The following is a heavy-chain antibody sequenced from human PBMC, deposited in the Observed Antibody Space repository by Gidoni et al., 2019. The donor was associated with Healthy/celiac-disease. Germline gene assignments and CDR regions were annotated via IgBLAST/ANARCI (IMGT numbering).Heavy chain of an antibody. V-gene: IGHV4-34*01. D-gene: IGHD3-3*01. CDR2: INHSGST. CDR3: ARGRRYYDFWSGPPGGNYFDY. CDR1: GGSFSGYY. Sequence: QVQLQQWGAGLLKPSETLSLPCAVYGGSFSGYYWRWIRQPPGKGLEWIGEINHSGSTNYNPSLKSRVTISVDTSKNQFSLKLSSVTAADTAVYYCARGRRYYDFWSGPPGGNYFDYWGQGTLVTVSS. J-gene: IGHJ4*02.